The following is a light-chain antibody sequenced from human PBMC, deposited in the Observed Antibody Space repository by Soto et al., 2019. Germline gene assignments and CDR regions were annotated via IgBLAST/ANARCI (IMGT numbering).Light chain of an antibody. J-gene: IGKJ1*01. CDR1: QNIDNW. Sequence: DVQMTQSPSTLPASVGDRVTITCRASQNIDNWLAWYQQKPRKAPKLLIYKASSLESGVPSRFSGSGSGTDFTLTISCLQSEDFATYYCQQSDSTAKTFGLGTKVDIK. V-gene: IGKV1-5*03. CDR2: KAS. CDR3: QQSDSTAKT.